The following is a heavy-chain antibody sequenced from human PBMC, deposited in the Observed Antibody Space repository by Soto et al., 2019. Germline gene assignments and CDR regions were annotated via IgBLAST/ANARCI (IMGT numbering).Heavy chain of an antibody. CDR2: ISYDGSNK. CDR1: GFTFSSYG. D-gene: IGHD3-9*01. CDR3: ARVQTGAKNYDILTGYHYFDY. Sequence: GGSLRLSCAASGFTFSSYGMHWVRQAPGKGLEWVAVISYDGSNKYYADSVKGRFTISRDNSKNTLYLQMNSLRAEDTAVYYCARVQTGAKNYDILTGYHYFDYWGQGTLVTVSS. V-gene: IGHV3-30*03. J-gene: IGHJ4*02.